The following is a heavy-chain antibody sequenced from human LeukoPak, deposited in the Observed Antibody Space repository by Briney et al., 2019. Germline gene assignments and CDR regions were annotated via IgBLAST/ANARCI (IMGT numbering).Heavy chain of an antibody. D-gene: IGHD3-22*01. CDR3: ARGPGYYDSSGYPGLSTENWFDP. CDR2: ISETSRTI. J-gene: IGHJ5*02. CDR1: GFNFGRYS. V-gene: IGHV3-48*02. Sequence: GGSLRLSCVASGFNFGRYSMNWVRQAPGQGLEWVSYISETSRTIYYADSVKGRFTISRDNDKNSLYLQMHSLRDEDTGVYFCARGPGYYDSSGYPGLSTENWFDPWGQGTLVTVSS.